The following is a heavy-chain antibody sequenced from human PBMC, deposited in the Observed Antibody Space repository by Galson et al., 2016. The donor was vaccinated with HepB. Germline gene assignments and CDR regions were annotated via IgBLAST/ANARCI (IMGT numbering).Heavy chain of an antibody. CDR3: ARLVHGGTFFDS. CDR2: IYYRGTT. J-gene: IGHJ4*02. CDR1: GGSISSNIYL. Sequence: LSLTCTVSGGSISSNIYLWAWVRQPPGKGLEWIGTIYYRGTTYYNPSLKSRLTMDVDTSKNQFSLKLSSVTAVDTSVYYCARLVHGGTFFDSWGQGTLVTVSS. D-gene: IGHD1-14*01. V-gene: IGHV4-39*01.